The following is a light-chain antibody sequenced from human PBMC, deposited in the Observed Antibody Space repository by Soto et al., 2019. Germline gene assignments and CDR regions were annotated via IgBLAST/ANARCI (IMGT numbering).Light chain of an antibody. V-gene: IGKV1-33*01. Sequence: DIQMTQSPSSLSASVGDRVTITCQASQDIRNFLNWYQQKPGKAPKLLIYDASNLETVVPSRFSGSGSGTDFTFTISSLQHEDVATYYCQQYHSRLTFGGGTKVEIE. CDR3: QQYHSRLT. CDR1: QDIRNF. CDR2: DAS. J-gene: IGKJ4*01.